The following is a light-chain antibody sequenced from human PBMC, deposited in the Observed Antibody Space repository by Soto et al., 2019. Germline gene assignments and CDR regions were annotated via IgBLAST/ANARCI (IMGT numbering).Light chain of an antibody. J-gene: IGKJ3*01. Sequence: EIVLTQSPATLSLSPGERATLSCRAGQSVSSYLAWYQQKPGQAPRLLIYDASNRATGIPARFSGSGSGTDFTLTISSLEPEDFAVYYCQQRSNWVFTFGPGTKVDIK. V-gene: IGKV3-11*01. CDR2: DAS. CDR3: QQRSNWVFT. CDR1: QSVSSY.